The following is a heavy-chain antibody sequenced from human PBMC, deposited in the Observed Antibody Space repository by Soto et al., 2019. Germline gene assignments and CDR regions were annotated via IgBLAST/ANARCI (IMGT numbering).Heavy chain of an antibody. V-gene: IGHV3-15*05. Sequence: EVQLVESGGGLVKPGGSLRLSCAASGFSFRTTWLAWVRQAPGKGLEWVGRIKSKSAGETTDYADPVKGRFTIPRDDSQDTLYRHMDSLETGDTAVYYCSTGSPFSGSAFDYWGQGTLVTVSS. CDR3: STGSPFSGSAFDY. J-gene: IGHJ4*02. CDR2: IKSKSAGETT. CDR1: GFSFRTTW. D-gene: IGHD1-26*01.